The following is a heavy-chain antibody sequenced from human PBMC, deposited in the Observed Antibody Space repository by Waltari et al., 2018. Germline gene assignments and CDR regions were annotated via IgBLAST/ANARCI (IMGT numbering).Heavy chain of an antibody. D-gene: IGHD6-19*01. CDR2: IRSKTYGGTA. V-gene: IGHV3-49*03. CDR3: TRGGASVAPVY. Sequence: EVQVEESGGGLVQPGRSLRLSCTASGFTFGDYASRWFSRAPGKGLEWVGFIRSKTYGGTAEYAASVKGRFTISRDDSKSIASLQMDSLKTDDTAVYFCTRGGASVAPVYWGQGTLVTVSS. J-gene: IGHJ4*02. CDR1: GFTFGDYA.